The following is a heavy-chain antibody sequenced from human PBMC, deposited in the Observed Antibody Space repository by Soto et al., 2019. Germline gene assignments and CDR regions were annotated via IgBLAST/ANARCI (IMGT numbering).Heavy chain of an antibody. D-gene: IGHD1-1*01. CDR3: AQSRGGTGWPFHY. J-gene: IGHJ4*02. Sequence: EVQLLESGGGLVQPGGSLRLSCAASGFTFGNYAMSWVRQAPGKGLEWVSSISAGGATAYYADSLKGRLTISRASSKNTLSLQMTSLRAEDSAVYYCAQSRGGTGWPFHYRGQGALVTVSS. CDR1: GFTFGNYA. V-gene: IGHV3-23*01. CDR2: ISAGGATA.